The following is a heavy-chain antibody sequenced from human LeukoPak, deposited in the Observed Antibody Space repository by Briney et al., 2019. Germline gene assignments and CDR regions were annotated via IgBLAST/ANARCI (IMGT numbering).Heavy chain of an antibody. CDR3: ARDRSGYYDY. CDR1: GGSISSSNW. V-gene: IGHV4-4*02. Sequence: TSGTLSLTCAVSGGSISSSNWWSWVRQPPGKGLEWIGYIYYSGSTNYNPSLKSRVTISVDTSKNQFSLKLSSVTAADTAVYYCARDRSGYYDYWGQGTLVTVSS. CDR2: IYYSGST. J-gene: IGHJ4*02. D-gene: IGHD3-22*01.